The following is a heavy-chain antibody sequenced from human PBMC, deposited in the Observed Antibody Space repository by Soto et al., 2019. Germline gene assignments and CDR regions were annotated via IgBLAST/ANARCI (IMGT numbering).Heavy chain of an antibody. V-gene: IGHV1-2*02. Sequence: ASVKVSCKASGYTFTGYYMHWVRQAPGQGLEWMGWINPNSGGTNYAQKFQGRVTMTRGTSISTAYMELSRLRSDDTAVYYCARDPTYYYDSSGYYYPNWFDPWGQGTLVTVSS. CDR2: INPNSGGT. D-gene: IGHD3-22*01. CDR1: GYTFTGYY. CDR3: ARDPTYYYDSSGYYYPNWFDP. J-gene: IGHJ5*02.